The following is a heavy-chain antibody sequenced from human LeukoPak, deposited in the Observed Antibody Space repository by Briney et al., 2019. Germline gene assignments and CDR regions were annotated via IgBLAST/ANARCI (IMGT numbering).Heavy chain of an antibody. CDR1: ELTLSSNY. CDR2: ISGSGGST. CDR3: AKDRWVNTKIEKWELPDY. Sequence: QAGGSLRLSCAASELTLSSNYMSWVRQAPGKGLEWASAISGSGGSTYYADSVKGRFTISRDNSKNTLYLQMNSLRAEDTAVYYCAKDRWVNTKIEKWELPDYWGQGTLVTVSS. D-gene: IGHD1-26*01. V-gene: IGHV3-23*01. J-gene: IGHJ4*02.